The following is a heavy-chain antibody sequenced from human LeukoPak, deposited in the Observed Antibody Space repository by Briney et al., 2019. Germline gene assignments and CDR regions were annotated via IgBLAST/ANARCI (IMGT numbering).Heavy chain of an antibody. CDR1: GYIITSYY. Sequence: ASVKVSCKASGYIITSYYMHWVRQAPGQGLEWMGIINPSSGSTIYAHKFQGRVTMTRDMSTSTVYMELSSLRSEDTAVYYCARVPGYGDYYSWGQGTLVTVSS. J-gene: IGHJ5*02. V-gene: IGHV1-46*01. D-gene: IGHD4-17*01. CDR3: ARVPGYGDYYS. CDR2: INPSSGST.